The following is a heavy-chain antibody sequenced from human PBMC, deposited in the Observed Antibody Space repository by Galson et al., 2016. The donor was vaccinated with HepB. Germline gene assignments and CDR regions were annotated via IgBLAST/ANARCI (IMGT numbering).Heavy chain of an antibody. Sequence: SLRLSCAASGFTISDYWMSWLRQAPGKGLEWVANINQDGTAEYYLDSVKGRFTIARDNAKDSLYLQMNSLRAEDTAVYYCAKPIPSPGTWNFASWGQGTLVSVSS. V-gene: IGHV3-7*03. CDR3: AKPIPSPGTWNFAS. J-gene: IGHJ4*02. D-gene: IGHD2-2*01. CDR2: INQDGTAE. CDR1: GFTISDYW.